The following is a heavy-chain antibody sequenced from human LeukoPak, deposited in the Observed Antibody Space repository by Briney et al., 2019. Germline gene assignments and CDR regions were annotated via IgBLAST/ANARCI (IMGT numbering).Heavy chain of an antibody. Sequence: SVKVSCKASGGTFSSYAISWVRQAPGQGLEWMGGIIPIFGTANYAQKFQGRVTITTDESTSTAYMELSSLRSEDTAAYYCARDARYHYDSSGYYNFDYWGQGTLVTVSS. CDR2: IIPIFGTA. V-gene: IGHV1-69*05. CDR1: GGTFSSYA. CDR3: ARDARYHYDSSGYYNFDY. D-gene: IGHD3-22*01. J-gene: IGHJ4*02.